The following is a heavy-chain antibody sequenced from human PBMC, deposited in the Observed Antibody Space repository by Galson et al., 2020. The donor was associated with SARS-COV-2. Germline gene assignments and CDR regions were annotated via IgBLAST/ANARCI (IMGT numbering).Heavy chain of an antibody. CDR2: ISGSSSTI. J-gene: IGHJ6*02. CDR3: ARLAGMDV. V-gene: IGHV3-48*04. CDR1: GFTFSSHS. Sequence: GESLKISCAASGFTFSSHSMNWVRQAPGKGLEWVAYISGSSSTIYYADSVKGRYTISRDNTKNSLYLQMESLRVEDTAVYYCARLAGMDVWGQGTTVTVSS.